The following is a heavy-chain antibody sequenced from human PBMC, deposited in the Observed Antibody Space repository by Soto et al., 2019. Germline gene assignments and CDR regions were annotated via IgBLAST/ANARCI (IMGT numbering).Heavy chain of an antibody. Sequence: GGSLRLSCAASGFTFSSYAMSWVRQAPGKGLEWVSAISGSGGSTYYADSVKGRFTISRDNSKNTLYLQMNSLRAEDTAVYYCAKNEYGSGSHPIRLRFFDYWGQGTLVTVSS. J-gene: IGHJ4*02. D-gene: IGHD3-10*01. V-gene: IGHV3-23*01. CDR1: GFTFSSYA. CDR3: AKNEYGSGSHPIRLRFFDY. CDR2: ISGSGGST.